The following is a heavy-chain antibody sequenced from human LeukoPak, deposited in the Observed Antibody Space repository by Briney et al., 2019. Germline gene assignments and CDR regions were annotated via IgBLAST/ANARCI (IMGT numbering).Heavy chain of an antibody. V-gene: IGHV3-48*01. CDR1: GFTFRSYS. D-gene: IGHD3-3*01. Sequence: GGSLRLSCAASGFTFRSYSMNWVRQAPGKGLEWVSYTSSSSRTIYYAGSVKGRFTISRDNAKNSLDLQMNSLRAEDTAVYYCARPITIFGVAISSYYGMDVWGQGTTVTVSS. J-gene: IGHJ6*02. CDR3: ARPITIFGVAISSYYGMDV. CDR2: TSSSSRTI.